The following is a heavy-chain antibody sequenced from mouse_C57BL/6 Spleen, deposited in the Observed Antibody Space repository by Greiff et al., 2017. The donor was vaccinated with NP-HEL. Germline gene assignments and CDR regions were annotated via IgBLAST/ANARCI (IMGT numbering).Heavy chain of an antibody. CDR1: GYSITSGYY. CDR2: ISYDGSN. J-gene: IGHJ3*01. D-gene: IGHD2-4*01. V-gene: IGHV3-6*01. CDR3: ARDRDYDWFAY. Sequence: EVQRVESGPGLVKPSQSLSLTCSVTGYSITSGYYWNWIRQFPGNKLEWMGYISYDGSNNYNPSLKNRISITRDTSKNQFFLKLNSVTTEDTATDYCARDRDYDWFAYWGQGTLVTVSA.